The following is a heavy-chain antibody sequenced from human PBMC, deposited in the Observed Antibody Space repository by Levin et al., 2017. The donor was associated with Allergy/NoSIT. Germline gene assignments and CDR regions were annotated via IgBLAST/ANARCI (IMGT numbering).Heavy chain of an antibody. CDR3: AKLVSGYCSSTSCLNWFDP. Sequence: LSLTCAASGFTFSSSVMSWVRRAPGKGLEWVSALTGSGGTTYYADSVKGRFTISRDNSKNTLYLQMNSLRAEDTAVYYCAKLVSGYCSSTSCLNWFDPWGQGTLVTVSS. J-gene: IGHJ5*02. D-gene: IGHD2-2*01. V-gene: IGHV3-23*01. CDR1: GFTFSSSV. CDR2: LTGSGGTT.